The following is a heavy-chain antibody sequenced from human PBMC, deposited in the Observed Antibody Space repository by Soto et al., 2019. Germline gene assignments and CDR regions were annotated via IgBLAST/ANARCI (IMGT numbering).Heavy chain of an antibody. CDR3: ARNIAVAGTRYYYYGMDV. J-gene: IGHJ6*02. CDR2: IDWDDAK. CDR1: GFSLRTSGMC. Sequence: SGPTLVNPTQTLTLTCTFSGFSLRTSGMCVTWIRQPPGKALEWLALIDWDDAKYYSTSLKTRLTISKDTSKNRVVLTMTNMDPVDTATYYCARNIAVAGTRYYYYGMDVWGQGTTVTVSS. D-gene: IGHD6-19*01. V-gene: IGHV2-70*13.